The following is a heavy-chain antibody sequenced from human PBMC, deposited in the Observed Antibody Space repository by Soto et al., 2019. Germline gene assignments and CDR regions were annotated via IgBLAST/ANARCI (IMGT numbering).Heavy chain of an antibody. CDR3: ARSISADGDDTFDY. CDR2: ISYDGSNK. CDR1: GFTFSSYA. Sequence: PGGSLRLSCAASGFTFSSYAMHWVRQAPGKGLEWVAVISYDGSNKYYADSVKGRFTISRDNSKNTLYLQMNSLRAEDTAVYYCARSISADGDDTFDYWGQGTLVT. D-gene: IGHD4-17*01. J-gene: IGHJ4*02. V-gene: IGHV3-30-3*01.